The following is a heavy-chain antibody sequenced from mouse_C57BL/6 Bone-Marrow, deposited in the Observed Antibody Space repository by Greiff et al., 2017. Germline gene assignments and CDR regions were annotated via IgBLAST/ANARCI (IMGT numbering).Heavy chain of an antibody. CDR2: LDPSDSYT. V-gene: IGHV1-69*01. CDR1: GYTFTSYW. Sequence: QVQLQQPGAELVMPGASVKLSCKASGYTFTSYWMHWVKQRPGQGLEWIGELDPSDSYTNYNQKFKGKSTLTVDKSSSTAYMQLSSLTSEDSAVYYCASSYYDYDEYFDVWGTGTTVTVSS. J-gene: IGHJ1*03. CDR3: ASSYYDYDEYFDV. D-gene: IGHD2-4*01.